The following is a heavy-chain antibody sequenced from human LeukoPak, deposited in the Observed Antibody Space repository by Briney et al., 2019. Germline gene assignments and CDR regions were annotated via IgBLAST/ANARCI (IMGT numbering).Heavy chain of an antibody. D-gene: IGHD3-22*01. V-gene: IGHV1-18*01. CDR3: ARDYYDSSGYAEYFQH. CDR1: GYSLTQLS. J-gene: IGHJ1*01. CDR2: ISAYNGNT. Sequence: ASVKVSCKVSGYSLTQLSIHWVRQAPAKGLEWMGWISAYNGNTNYAQKLQGRVTMTTDTSTSTAYRELRSLRSDDTAVYYCARDYYDSSGYAEYFQHWGQGTLVTVFS.